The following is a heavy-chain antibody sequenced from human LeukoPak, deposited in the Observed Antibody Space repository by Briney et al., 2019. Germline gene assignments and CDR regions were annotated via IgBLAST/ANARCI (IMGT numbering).Heavy chain of an antibody. CDR2: IYYSGRT. Sequence: SETLSLTCTVSGGSFSSSSYYWGWVRQPPGRGVEGVGSIYYSGRTYYNPSLKSGVTRSVDTSKNQFSLKLSSVTAPDTAVYYSARDSQLLWFGGNYYYGMDVWGQGTTVTVSS. J-gene: IGHJ6*02. V-gene: IGHV4-39*07. D-gene: IGHD3-10*01. CDR1: GGSFSSSSYY. CDR3: ARDSQLLWFGGNYYYGMDV.